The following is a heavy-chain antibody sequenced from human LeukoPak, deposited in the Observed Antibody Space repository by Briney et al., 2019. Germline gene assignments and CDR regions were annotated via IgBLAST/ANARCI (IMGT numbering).Heavy chain of an antibody. V-gene: IGHV1-18*01. D-gene: IGHD5-12*01. CDR2: ISAYNGNT. Sequence: ASVKVSCKASGYTFTSYGISWVRQAPGQGLEWMGWISAYNGNTNYAQKLQGRVTMTTDTYTSTAYKELRSLRSDGTAVYYCARSGSYSGIRRASGSDYWGQGTLVTVSS. J-gene: IGHJ4*02. CDR3: ARSGSYSGIRRASGSDY. CDR1: GYTFTSYG.